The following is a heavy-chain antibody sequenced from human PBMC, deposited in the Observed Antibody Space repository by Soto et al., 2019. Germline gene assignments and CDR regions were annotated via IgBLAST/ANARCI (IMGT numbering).Heavy chain of an antibody. V-gene: IGHV4-59*01. Sequence: PSETLSLTCTVFGGSISSYYWSWIRQPPGKGLEWIGYLYSSGSTNYNPSLGSRVTISVDTSKNQFSLKLTSVTAADTAVYYCTRAAFGSYSTFDSWGQGTLVTVSS. CDR1: GGSISSYY. CDR2: LYSSGST. D-gene: IGHD1-26*01. CDR3: TRAAFGSYSTFDS. J-gene: IGHJ4*02.